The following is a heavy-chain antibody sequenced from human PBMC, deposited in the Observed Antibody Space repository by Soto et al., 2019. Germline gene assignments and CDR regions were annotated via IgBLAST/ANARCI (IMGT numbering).Heavy chain of an antibody. CDR3: AREGIAADDVNWFDP. J-gene: IGHJ5*02. Sequence: QVQLVQSGAEVKKPGASVKVSCKASGYTFTGYYIHWVRQAPGQGLEWVGWINPNSGGTNYAQKIQGRVTMTRDTSISTADIELSRLRSDDTAVYYCAREGIAADDVNWFDPWGQGTLVTVSS. V-gene: IGHV1-2*02. D-gene: IGHD6-6*01. CDR1: GYTFTGYY. CDR2: INPNSGGT.